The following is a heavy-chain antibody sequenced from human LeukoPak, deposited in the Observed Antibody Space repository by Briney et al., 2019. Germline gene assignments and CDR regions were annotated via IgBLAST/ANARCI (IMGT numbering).Heavy chain of an antibody. V-gene: IGHV4-59*01. D-gene: IGHD2-15*01. CDR3: ARDLRLLDAFDI. CDR2: IYYSGST. CDR1: GGSISRYY. Sequence: SETLSLTCTVSGGSISRYYWSWIRQPPGRGLEWIGYIYYSGSTNYNPSLKSRVTISVDTSKSQFSLRLSSVTAADTAVYYCARDLRLLDAFDIWGQGTMVTVSS. J-gene: IGHJ3*02.